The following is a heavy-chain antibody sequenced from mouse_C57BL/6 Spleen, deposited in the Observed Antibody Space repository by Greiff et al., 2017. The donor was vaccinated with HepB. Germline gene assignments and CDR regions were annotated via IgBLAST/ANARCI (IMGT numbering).Heavy chain of an antibody. CDR3: ARCYGNYWYFDV. CDR2: IDPSDSYT. Sequence: QVQLQQSGAELVMPGASVKLSCKASGYTFTSYWMHWVKQRPGQGLEWIGEIDPSDSYTNYNQKFKGKSTLTVDKSSSTAYMQLSSLTSEDSAVYYCARCYGNYWYFDVWGTGTTVTVSS. V-gene: IGHV1-69*01. D-gene: IGHD2-1*01. J-gene: IGHJ1*03. CDR1: GYTFTSYW.